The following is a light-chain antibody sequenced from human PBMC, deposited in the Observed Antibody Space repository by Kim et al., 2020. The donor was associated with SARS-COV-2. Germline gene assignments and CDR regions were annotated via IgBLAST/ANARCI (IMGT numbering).Light chain of an antibody. Sequence: FSPGQTASVTCSGDKLGDKYACWYQQKPGQSPVLVIYQDSKRPSGIPERFSGSNSGNTATLTISGTQAMDEADYYCQAWDSSTAVFGTGTKVTVL. J-gene: IGLJ1*01. CDR3: QAWDSSTAV. V-gene: IGLV3-1*01. CDR1: KLGDKY. CDR2: QDS.